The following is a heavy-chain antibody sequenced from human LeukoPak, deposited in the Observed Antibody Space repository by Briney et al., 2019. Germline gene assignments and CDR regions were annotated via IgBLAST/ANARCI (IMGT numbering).Heavy chain of an antibody. D-gene: IGHD2-2*01. J-gene: IGHJ4*02. CDR1: GFTFSSYA. V-gene: IGHV3-48*04. CDR3: ARGGDDIVVVPAATSPLFDY. Sequence: GGSLRLSCAASGFTFSSYAMSWVRQAPGKGLEWVSYISSSGSTIYYADSVKGRFTISRDNAKNSLYLQMNSLRAEDTAVYYCARGGDDIVVVPAATSPLFDYWGQGTLVTVSS. CDR2: ISSSGSTI.